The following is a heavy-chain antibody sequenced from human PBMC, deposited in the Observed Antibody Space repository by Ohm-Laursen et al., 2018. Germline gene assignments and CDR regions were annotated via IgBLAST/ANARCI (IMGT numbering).Heavy chain of an antibody. Sequence: SVKVSCKASGYTFTGYYMHWVRQAPGQGLEWMGWINPNSGGTNYAQKFQGRVTMTRDTSISTAYMELSRLRSDDTAVYYCARDLSSSGLDYDFWSGYFGWFDPWGQGTLVTVSS. V-gene: IGHV1-2*02. D-gene: IGHD3-3*01. J-gene: IGHJ5*02. CDR2: INPNSGGT. CDR1: GYTFTGYY. CDR3: ARDLSSSGLDYDFWSGYFGWFDP.